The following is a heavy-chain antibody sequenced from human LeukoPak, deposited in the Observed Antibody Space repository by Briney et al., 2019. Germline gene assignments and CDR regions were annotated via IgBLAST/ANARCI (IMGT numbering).Heavy chain of an antibody. V-gene: IGHV3-9*01. CDR2: INWNSASI. J-gene: IGHJ6*02. CDR1: GFTFHDYA. CDR3: VKVRVPVGRYYYYYALDV. D-gene: IGHD2-2*01. Sequence: PGGSLRLSCAASGFTFHDYAMHWVRQAPGKGLEWVRGINWNSASIGYADSVKGRFTISRDNAKNSLYLQMNSLRAEDTALYYCVKVRVPVGRYYYYYALDVWGQGTTVTVSS.